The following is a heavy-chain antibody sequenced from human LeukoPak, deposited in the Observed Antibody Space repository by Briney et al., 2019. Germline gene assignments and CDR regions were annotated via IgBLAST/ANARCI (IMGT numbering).Heavy chain of an antibody. J-gene: IGHJ4*02. CDR3: ATHRAYSSGWYGTIYDSLSGGYFDY. D-gene: IGHD6-19*01. CDR2: IYPGDSDT. CDR1: GYSFTSYW. Sequence: GESLKISCKGSGYSFTSYWIGWVRRMPGKGLEWMGIIYPGDSDTRYSPSFQGQVTISADKSISTAYLQWSSLKASDTAMYYCATHRAYSSGWYGTIYDSLSGGYFDYWGQGTLVTVSS. V-gene: IGHV5-51*01.